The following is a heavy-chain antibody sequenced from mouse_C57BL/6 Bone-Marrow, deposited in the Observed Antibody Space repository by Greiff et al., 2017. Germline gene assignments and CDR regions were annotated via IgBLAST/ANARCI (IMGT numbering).Heavy chain of an antibody. Sequence: QVQLQQPGAELVKPGASVTLSCQASGYTFTNYWMHWVKQRPGQGLEWIGMMHPNGGSPDYNEKFKREATLSVDKSSRTAYMELSSLTSEDSAVYYCARSYDYDDYTMDYWGQGTSVTVSS. CDR2: MHPNGGSP. J-gene: IGHJ4*01. CDR3: ARSYDYDDYTMDY. V-gene: IGHV1-64*01. D-gene: IGHD2-4*01. CDR1: GYTFTNYW.